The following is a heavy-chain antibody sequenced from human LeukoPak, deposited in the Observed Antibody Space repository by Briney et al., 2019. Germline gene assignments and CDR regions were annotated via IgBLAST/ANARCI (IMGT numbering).Heavy chain of an antibody. J-gene: IGHJ5*02. V-gene: IGHV4-34*01. Sequence: SETLSLTCAVYGGSFSGYYWTLLRQTPGKGLEWIGEISHTGLTGSNPSLKSRVTIFVDSSKKQFSLRMTSVTAADTGVYYCARVPDITARPCDTWGPGTLVTVSS. CDR3: ARVPDITARPCDT. CDR1: GGSFSGYY. D-gene: IGHD1-1*01. CDR2: ISHTGLT.